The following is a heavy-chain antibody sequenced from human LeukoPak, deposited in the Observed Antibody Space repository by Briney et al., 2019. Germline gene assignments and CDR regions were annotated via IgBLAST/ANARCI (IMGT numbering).Heavy chain of an antibody. Sequence: GGSLRLSCAASGFTFSSYEMNWVRQAPGKGLERVSYISSSGSTIYHADSVKGRFTISRDNSKNTLYLQMNSLRAEDTAVYYCAKVGGYCSGGSCYNFDYWGQGTLVTVSS. CDR1: GFTFSSYE. CDR3: AKVGGYCSGGSCYNFDY. D-gene: IGHD2-15*01. V-gene: IGHV3-48*03. CDR2: ISSSGSTI. J-gene: IGHJ4*02.